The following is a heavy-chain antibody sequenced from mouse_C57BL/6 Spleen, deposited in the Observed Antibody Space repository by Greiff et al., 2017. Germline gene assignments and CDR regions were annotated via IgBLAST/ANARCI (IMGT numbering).Heavy chain of an antibody. CDR3: AREVFITTVVATSFDY. Sequence: VQLQQSGAELVRPGASVKLSCKASGYTFTDSYINWVKQRPGQGLEWIARIYPGSGNTYYNEKFKGKATLTAEKSSSTAYMQLSSLTSEDSAVYFCAREVFITTVVATSFDYWGQGTTLTVSS. CDR2: IYPGSGNT. CDR1: GYTFTDSY. D-gene: IGHD1-1*01. V-gene: IGHV1-76*01. J-gene: IGHJ2*01.